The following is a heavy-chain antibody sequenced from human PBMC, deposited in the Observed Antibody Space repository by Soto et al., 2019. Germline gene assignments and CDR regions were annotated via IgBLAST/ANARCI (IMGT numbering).Heavy chain of an antibody. Sequence: EVHLVESGGGLVQPGGSLRLSCAVSGFSFSSAWMTWIRQAPGKGLERVAIMNEDGSERYYVDSVKGRFTISRDNAKNALFLQMNSLRVEDTAVYFCARDRAYSRFDYWGQGSLVTVSS. CDR3: ARDRAYSRFDY. CDR1: GFSFSSAW. D-gene: IGHD4-4*01. V-gene: IGHV3-7*03. CDR2: MNEDGSER. J-gene: IGHJ4*02.